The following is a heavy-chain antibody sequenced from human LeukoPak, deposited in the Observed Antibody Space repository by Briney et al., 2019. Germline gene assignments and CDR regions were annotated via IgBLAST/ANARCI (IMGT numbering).Heavy chain of an antibody. J-gene: IGHJ4*02. D-gene: IGHD3-3*01. CDR2: IWYDGSNK. V-gene: IGHV3-33*01. Sequence: GGSLRLSCAASGFTFSRYGMHWVRQAPGKGLEWVAVIWYDGSNKYYADSVKGRFTISRDNSKNTLYLQMNSLRAEDTAVYYCAASYDFWSGSTSFDYWGQGTLVTVSS. CDR3: AASYDFWSGSTSFDY. CDR1: GFTFSRYG.